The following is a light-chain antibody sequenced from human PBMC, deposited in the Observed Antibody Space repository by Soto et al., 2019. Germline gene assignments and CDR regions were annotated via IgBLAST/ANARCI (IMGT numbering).Light chain of an antibody. V-gene: IGKV4-1*01. CDR2: WAS. Sequence: DIVMTQSPDSLAVSLGERATINCKSSQSVLYSSNTKNYLAWYQQKPGQPPKLLIYWASTRESGVPDRFSGSGSGTDFTLTISSLQAEDVAVYYCQQYYSTPYTCGQGTKLEIK. CDR3: QQYYSTPYT. CDR1: QSVLYSSNTKNY. J-gene: IGKJ2*01.